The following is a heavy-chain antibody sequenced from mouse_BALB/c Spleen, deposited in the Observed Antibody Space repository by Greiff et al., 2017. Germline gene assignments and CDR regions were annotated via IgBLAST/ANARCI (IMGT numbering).Heavy chain of an antibody. CDR2: ISSGSSTI. J-gene: IGHJ1*01. CDR3: ARPGGYYWYFDV. Sequence: VQLKESGGGLVQPGGSRKLSCAASGFTFSSFGMHWVRQAPEKGLEWVAYISSGSSTIYYADTVKGRFTISRDNPKNTLFLQMTSLRSEDTAMYYCARPGGYYWYFDVWGAGTTVTVSS. CDR1: GFTFSSFG. D-gene: IGHD1-1*02. V-gene: IGHV5-17*02.